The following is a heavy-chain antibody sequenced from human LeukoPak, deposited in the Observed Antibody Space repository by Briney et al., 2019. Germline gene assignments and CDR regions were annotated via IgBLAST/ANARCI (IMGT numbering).Heavy chain of an antibody. J-gene: IGHJ6*02. CDR2: IYPGDSDI. V-gene: IGHV5-51*01. Sequence: GESLKISCKGSGYSFTSYWIGWVRQMPGKGLEWMGIIYPGDSDIRYRPSFEGQVTISADKSISTAYLQWSSLKASDTAIYYCARQARSIPNGMDVWGQGTTVTVSS. CDR3: ARQARSIPNGMDV. D-gene: IGHD2-21*01. CDR1: GYSFTSYW.